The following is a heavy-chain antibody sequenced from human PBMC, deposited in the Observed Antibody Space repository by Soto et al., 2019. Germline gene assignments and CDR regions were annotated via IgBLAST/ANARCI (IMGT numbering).Heavy chain of an antibody. CDR2: LSYDGGNE. Sequence: QVQLVESGGGVVQPGTSLRLSCVASGFTFSGFGMHWVRQAPGKGLEWVAVLSYDGGNEFYADSVKGRFTIARDNSKNTLYLQIDNLRAEDTAVYYCAKEHPCPDVTACPPTPEYWGQGTLVTVSS. CDR1: GFTFSGFG. D-gene: IGHD2-21*02. J-gene: IGHJ4*02. V-gene: IGHV3-30*18. CDR3: AKEHPCPDVTACPPTPEY.